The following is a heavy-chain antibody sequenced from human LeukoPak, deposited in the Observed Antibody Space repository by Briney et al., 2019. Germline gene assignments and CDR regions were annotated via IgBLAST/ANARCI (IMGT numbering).Heavy chain of an antibody. J-gene: IGHJ6*03. Sequence: SETLSLTCAVYGGSFSGYYWSWIRQPPGKGLEWIGEINHSGSTNYNPSLKSRVTISVDTSKNQFSLKLSSVTAADTAVYYCARVVGVVTLYYYYYYYMDAWGKGTTVTVSS. D-gene: IGHD3-3*01. CDR2: INHSGST. CDR3: ARVVGVVTLYYYYYYYMDA. CDR1: GGSFSGYY. V-gene: IGHV4-34*01.